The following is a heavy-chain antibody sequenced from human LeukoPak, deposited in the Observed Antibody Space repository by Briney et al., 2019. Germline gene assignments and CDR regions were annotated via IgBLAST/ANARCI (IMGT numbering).Heavy chain of an antibody. CDR3: ARHLTGIAVAGYYYYGMDV. Sequence: SQTLSLTCTVSGGSISSGDYYWSWIRQPPGKGLEWIGYIYYSGSTYYNPSLKSRVTISVDTSKNQFSLKLSSVTAADTAVYYCARHLTGIAVAGYYYYGMDVRGQGTTVTVSS. V-gene: IGHV4-30-4*01. J-gene: IGHJ6*02. CDR1: GGSISSGDYY. CDR2: IYYSGST. D-gene: IGHD6-19*01.